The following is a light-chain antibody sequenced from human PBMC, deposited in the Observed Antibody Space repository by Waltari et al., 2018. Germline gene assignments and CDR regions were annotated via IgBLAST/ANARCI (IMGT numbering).Light chain of an antibody. CDR3: MPGTHCPRT. CDR1: QSLLPSDVNTY. CDR2: KVS. Sequence: DVVMTQSPLSLPLTLGQLASISRRSSQSLLPSDVNTYLHLFQQRPRHSPSRLIFKVSNRDSGVPDRFSGSGSGTDFTLKISRVEAGDVGVYYCMPGTHCPRTFGHATSLEIK. J-gene: IGKJ2*01. V-gene: IGKV2-30*02.